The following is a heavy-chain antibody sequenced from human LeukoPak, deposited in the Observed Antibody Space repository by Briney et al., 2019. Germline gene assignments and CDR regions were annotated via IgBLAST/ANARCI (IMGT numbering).Heavy chain of an antibody. CDR3: ARDYSSGWTSYFDY. J-gene: IGHJ4*02. CDR1: GFTFSSYA. D-gene: IGHD6-19*01. V-gene: IGHV3-30*04. Sequence: GGSLRLSRAASGFTFSSYAMHWVRQAPGKGLEWVAVISYDGSNKYYADSVKGRFTISRDNSKNTLYLQMNSLRAEDTAVYYCARDYSSGWTSYFDYWGQGTLVTVSS. CDR2: ISYDGSNK.